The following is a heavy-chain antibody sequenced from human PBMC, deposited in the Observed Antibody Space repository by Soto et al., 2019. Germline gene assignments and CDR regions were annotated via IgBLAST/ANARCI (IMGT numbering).Heavy chain of an antibody. D-gene: IGHD3-16*01. V-gene: IGHV3-7*01. J-gene: IGHJ6*02. CDR2: INHDGSEK. CDR1: GFTFRSFW. CDR3: ARDLPLMIYGGAMDL. Sequence: EVQLVESGGGLVQPGGSLRLSCVASGFTFRSFWMSWVRQAPGKGLEWVASINHDGSEKYDVDSVRGRFTISRDNAKNSRYLQMNSLRAEDTAVYYCARDLPLMIYGGAMDLWGQGTTVTVSS.